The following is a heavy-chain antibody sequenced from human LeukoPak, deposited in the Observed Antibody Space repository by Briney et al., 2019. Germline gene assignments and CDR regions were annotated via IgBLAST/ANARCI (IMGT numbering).Heavy chain of an antibody. Sequence: GASVKVSCKASGYTFTSYGISWVRQAPGQGLEWMGWISAYNGNTNYAQKLQGRVTMTTDTSTSTAYIELRSLRSDNTAVYYCARGGLGQWLVFVDYWGQGTLVTVSS. CDR2: ISAYNGNT. CDR1: GYTFTSYG. D-gene: IGHD6-19*01. V-gene: IGHV1-18*01. J-gene: IGHJ4*02. CDR3: ARGGLGQWLVFVDY.